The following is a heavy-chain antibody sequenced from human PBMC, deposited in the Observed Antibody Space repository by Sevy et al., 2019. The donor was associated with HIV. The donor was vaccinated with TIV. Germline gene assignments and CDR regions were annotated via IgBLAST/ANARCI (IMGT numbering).Heavy chain of an antibody. CDR1: GLNLDDYD. J-gene: IGHJ4*02. CDR3: ARERSCGGDCYYFDY. D-gene: IGHD2-21*02. CDR2: INGNGVGT. V-gene: IGHV3-20*04. Sequence: GGSLRLSCAASGLNLDDYDMSWVRQAPGKGLEWVSAINGNGVGTSYADSVKGRFTISRDNAKNSLYVQMNSLRAEDTALYYCARERSCGGDCYYFDYWGQGTLVTVSS.